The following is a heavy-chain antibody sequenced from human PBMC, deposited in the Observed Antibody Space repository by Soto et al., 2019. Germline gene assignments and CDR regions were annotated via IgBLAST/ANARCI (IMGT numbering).Heavy chain of an antibody. CDR3: ARAQEYYDFWSGYSWCSFHP. CDR1: GYTFTSYD. D-gene: IGHD3-3*01. CDR2: MNPNSGNT. Sequence: ASGKVCCEASGYTFTSYDINWVRQATGQGLEWMGWMNPNSGNTGYAQKFQGRVTMTRNTSISTAYMELSSLRSEDTAVYYCARAQEYYDFWSGYSWCSFHPWAQGTLVTVSS. J-gene: IGHJ5*02. V-gene: IGHV1-8*01.